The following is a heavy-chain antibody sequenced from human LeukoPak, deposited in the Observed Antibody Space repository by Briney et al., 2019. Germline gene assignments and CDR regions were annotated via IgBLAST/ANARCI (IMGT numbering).Heavy chain of an antibody. J-gene: IGHJ5*02. V-gene: IGHV1-2*02. D-gene: IGHD5-18*01. CDR3: ARDSEYKARWFDP. Sequence: ASVKVSCKASGYTFTGYYMHWVRQAPGQGLEWVGWINPNSGGTNYAQKFQGRVTMTRDTSISTAYMELSRLRSDDTAVYYCARDSEYKARWFDPWGQGTLVTVSS. CDR2: INPNSGGT. CDR1: GYTFTGYY.